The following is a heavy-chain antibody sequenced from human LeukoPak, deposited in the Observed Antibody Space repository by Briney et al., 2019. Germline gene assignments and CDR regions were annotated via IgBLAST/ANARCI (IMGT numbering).Heavy chain of an antibody. CDR1: GGSISSGGYY. CDR2: INYSGST. CDR3: ARDSPRTPPLGYCSGGSCYDNAFDI. J-gene: IGHJ3*02. Sequence: SQTLSLTCTVSGGSISSGGYYWSWIRQHPGKGLEWIGYINYSGSTYYNPSLKSRVTISVDTSKNQFSLKLSSVTAADTAVYYCARDSPRTPPLGYCSGGSCYDNAFDIWGQGTMVTVSS. D-gene: IGHD2-15*01. V-gene: IGHV4-31*03.